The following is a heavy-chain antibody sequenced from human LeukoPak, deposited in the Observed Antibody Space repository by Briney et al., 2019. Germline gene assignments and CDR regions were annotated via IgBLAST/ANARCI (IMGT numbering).Heavy chain of an antibody. Sequence: KTGGSLRLSCAASGFTFSSFDRNWVRQAPGKGLEWVSSISTSSRYIHYRDSVKGRFTISRDDAKNSLYLQMNSLRVEDTAVYYCARADCSGSTCYLRRSWFDPWGQGTLVTVSS. D-gene: IGHD2-2*01. CDR1: GFTFSSFD. V-gene: IGHV3-21*01. CDR2: ISTSSRYI. CDR3: ARADCSGSTCYLRRSWFDP. J-gene: IGHJ5*02.